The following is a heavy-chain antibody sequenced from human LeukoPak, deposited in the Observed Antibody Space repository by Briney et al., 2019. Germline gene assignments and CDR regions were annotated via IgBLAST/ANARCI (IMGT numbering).Heavy chain of an antibody. D-gene: IGHD2/OR15-2a*01. CDR1: GYTFTSYF. V-gene: IGHV1-46*01. J-gene: IGHJ3*02. Sequence: ASVKVSCKASGYTFTSYFMHWVRQAPGQGLEWMGLINPRGGSTRYAQKFQGRVTMTRDTSTSTVYMELSSLRAEDTAVYYCAKDSTSHSYWGEAFDIWGQGTMVTVSS. CDR2: INPRGGST. CDR3: AKDSTSHSYWGEAFDI.